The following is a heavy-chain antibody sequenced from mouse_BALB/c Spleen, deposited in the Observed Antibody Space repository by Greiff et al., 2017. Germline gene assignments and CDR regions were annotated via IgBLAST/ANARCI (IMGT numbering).Heavy chain of an antibody. CDR3: TRGEYDRFAY. CDR2: IDPETGGT. D-gene: IGHD2-14*01. J-gene: IGHJ3*01. Sequence: VQLQQSGAELVRPGASVTLSCKASGYTFTDYEMHWVKQTPVHGLEWIGAIDPETGGTAYNQKFKGKATLTADKSSSTAYMELRSLTSEDSAVYYCTRGEYDRFAYWGQGTLVTVSA. CDR1: GYTFTDYE. V-gene: IGHV1-15*01.